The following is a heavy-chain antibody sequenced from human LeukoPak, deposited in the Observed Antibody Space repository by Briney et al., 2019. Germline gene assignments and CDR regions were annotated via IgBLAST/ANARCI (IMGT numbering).Heavy chain of an antibody. CDR2: IRYDGSNK. J-gene: IGHJ4*02. CDR3: PKETYYYDSSGLFDN. D-gene: IGHD3-22*01. V-gene: IGHV3-30*02. Sequence: GGSLRLSCAASGFTFSSYGMHWDRQAPGKGLEGVAFIRYDGSNKYYEDSVKGRFTISRDNSKNTLYLQMHRLRAEDTAVYYCPKETYYYDSSGLFDNWGQGTLVTASS. CDR1: GFTFSSYG.